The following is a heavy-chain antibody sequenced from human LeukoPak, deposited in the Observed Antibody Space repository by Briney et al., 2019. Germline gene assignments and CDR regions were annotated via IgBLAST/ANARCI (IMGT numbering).Heavy chain of an antibody. D-gene: IGHD5-24*01. V-gene: IGHV1-69*04. J-gene: IGHJ5*02. Sequence: GASVKVSCKASGGTFSSYAISWVRQAPGQGLEWMGRIIPILGIANYAQKFQGRVTITADKSTSTAYMELSSLRSEDTAVYYCARDGDGCNHNWFDPWGQGTLVTVSS. CDR2: IIPILGIA. CDR1: GGTFSSYA. CDR3: ARDGDGCNHNWFDP.